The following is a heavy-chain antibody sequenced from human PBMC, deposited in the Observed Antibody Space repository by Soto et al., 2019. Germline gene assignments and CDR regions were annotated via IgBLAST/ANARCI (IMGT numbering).Heavy chain of an antibody. CDR3: ARVRTENYYGMDV. CDR2: IKQDETEK. CDR1: GFTFSNYC. V-gene: IGHV3-7*05. Sequence: GGSLRLSCSASGFTFSNYCMSWVRQAPGKGLVWVANIKQDETEKYYVDSVKGRFAISRDNAKNSLYLQMNSLRAEDTAVYYCARVRTENYYGMDVWGQGTTVTVSS. J-gene: IGHJ6*02.